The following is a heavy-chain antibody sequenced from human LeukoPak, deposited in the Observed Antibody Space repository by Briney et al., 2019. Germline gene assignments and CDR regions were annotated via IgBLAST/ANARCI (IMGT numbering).Heavy chain of an antibody. Sequence: GGSLRLSCAASGFTFSCYAMSWVRQAPGKGLEWVSAISGSGGSTYYADSVKGRFTISRDNSKNTLYLQMNSLRAEDTAVYYCAKVPYYDFWSGYAYYFDYWGQGTLVTVSS. CDR3: AKVPYYDFWSGYAYYFDY. V-gene: IGHV3-23*01. CDR1: GFTFSCYA. D-gene: IGHD3-3*01. J-gene: IGHJ4*02. CDR2: ISGSGGST.